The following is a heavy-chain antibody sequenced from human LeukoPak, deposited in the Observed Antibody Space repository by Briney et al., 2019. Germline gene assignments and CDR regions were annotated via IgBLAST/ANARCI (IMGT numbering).Heavy chain of an antibody. Sequence: GGSLRRSCAASGFTFDDYGMNWVRQAPGKGLEWVSGINWNGGSTGYADSVKGRFTISRDNSKNTLYLQMNSLRAEDTAVYYCAKRGYSYGNYYYYVDVWGKGTTVTVSS. CDR1: GFTFDDYG. V-gene: IGHV3-20*04. CDR2: INWNGGST. CDR3: AKRGYSYGNYYYYVDV. D-gene: IGHD5-18*01. J-gene: IGHJ6*03.